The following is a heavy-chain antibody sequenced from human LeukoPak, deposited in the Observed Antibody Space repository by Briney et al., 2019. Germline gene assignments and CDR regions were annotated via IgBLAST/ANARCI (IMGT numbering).Heavy chain of an antibody. J-gene: IGHJ6*04. V-gene: IGHV4-4*02. D-gene: IGHD2-2*01. Sequence: SGTLSLTCAVSGGSISSSNWWSWVRQPPGKGLEWIGKIYHSGSTNYNPSLKSRVTISVDKSKNQFSLKLSSVTAADTAVYYCARGDIVVVPAAIGSGDHYYYGMDVWGKGTTVTVSS. CDR2: IYHSGST. CDR3: ARGDIVVVPAAIGSGDHYYYGMDV. CDR1: GGSISSSNW.